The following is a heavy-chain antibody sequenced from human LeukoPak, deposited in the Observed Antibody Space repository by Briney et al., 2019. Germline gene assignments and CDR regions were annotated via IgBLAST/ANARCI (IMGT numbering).Heavy chain of an antibody. J-gene: IGHJ4*02. CDR1: GFIFSSYA. CDR2: LSAGGGST. Sequence: GGSLRLSCAVSGFIFSSYAMTWVRQAPGKGVEWVSSLSAGGGSTYYADSVKGRFTISRDNSRNTLFLQMNSLRAEDTALYYCAKAVGSSSSGSRGLDYWGQGTLVTVSS. CDR3: AKAVGSSSSGSRGLDY. D-gene: IGHD6-6*01. V-gene: IGHV3-23*01.